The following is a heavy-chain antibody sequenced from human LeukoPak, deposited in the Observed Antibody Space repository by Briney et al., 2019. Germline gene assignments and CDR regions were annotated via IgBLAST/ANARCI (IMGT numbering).Heavy chain of an antibody. J-gene: IGHJ4*02. CDR1: GFTFSGYG. CDR3: GGGSHWSDY. CDR2: ISYDGNNK. D-gene: IGHD3-3*01. Sequence: GGSLRLSCAASGFTFSGYGMHWVRQAPGKGLEWVAVISYDGNNKYYADSVKGRFTISRDNSKNTLYLQMNSLRVEDTAVYYCGGGSHWSDYWGQGTLVTVSS. V-gene: IGHV3-30*03.